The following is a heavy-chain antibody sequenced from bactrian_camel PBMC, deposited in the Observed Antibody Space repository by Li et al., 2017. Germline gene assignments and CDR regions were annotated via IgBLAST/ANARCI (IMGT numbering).Heavy chain of an antibody. D-gene: IGHD2*01. CDR3: AAHEDSGLWWELLQDRSYSY. J-gene: IGHJ4*01. CDR2: MYSMGGDR. CDR1: GFSFSKYA. Sequence: HVQLVESGGGLVQPGGSLRLSCTASGFSFSKYAMSWVRQRPGNGLEWVAGMYSMGGDRYYADSVKGRFTISRDNVKDTTYLQMNNLKPDDTAVYYCAAHEDSGLWWELLQDRSYSYWGQGTQVTVS. V-gene: IGHV3S7*01.